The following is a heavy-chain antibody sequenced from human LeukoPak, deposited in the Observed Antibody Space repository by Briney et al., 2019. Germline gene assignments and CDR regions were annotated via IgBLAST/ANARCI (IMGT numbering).Heavy chain of an antibody. Sequence: GESLKISCQGSGYSFTSYWIGWVRPMPGKGLEWVGIIYTGDSDTRYSPSFQGQVNISADKSISTAYLQWSSLKASDTAMYYCARPSSRSYYGFNYWGQGTLVTVSS. CDR2: IYTGDSDT. V-gene: IGHV5-51*01. J-gene: IGHJ4*02. CDR1: GYSFTSYW. D-gene: IGHD1-26*01. CDR3: ARPSSRSYYGFNY.